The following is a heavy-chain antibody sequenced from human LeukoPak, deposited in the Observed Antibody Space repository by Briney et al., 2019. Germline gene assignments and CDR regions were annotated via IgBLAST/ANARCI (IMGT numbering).Heavy chain of an antibody. CDR3: ARDLFGPLDY. J-gene: IGHJ4*02. V-gene: IGHV3-48*01. D-gene: IGHD2-21*01. CDR2: ISSSSSTI. Sequence: GGSLRLSCAASGFTFSSYSINWVRQAPGKGLEWVSYISSSSSTIYYADSVKGRFTISRDNAKNSLYLQMNSLRAEDTAVYYCARDLFGPLDYWGQGTLVTVSS. CDR1: GFTFSSYS.